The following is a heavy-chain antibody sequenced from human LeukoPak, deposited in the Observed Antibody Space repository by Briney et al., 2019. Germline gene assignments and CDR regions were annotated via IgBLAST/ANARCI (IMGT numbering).Heavy chain of an antibody. V-gene: IGHV3-21*01. CDR2: ISSSSGYI. Sequence: PGGSLRLSCAASGFTFSSYSMNWVRQAPGKGLEWVSSISSSSGYIYYADSVKGPFTISRDNAKNSLYLQMNSLRAEDTAVYYCARSSSSNVFDYFDYWGQGTLVTVSS. J-gene: IGHJ4*02. D-gene: IGHD2-2*01. CDR3: ARSSSSNVFDYFDY. CDR1: GFTFSSYS.